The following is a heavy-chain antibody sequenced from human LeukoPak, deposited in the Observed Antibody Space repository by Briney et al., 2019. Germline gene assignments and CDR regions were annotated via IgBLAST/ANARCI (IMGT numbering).Heavy chain of an antibody. CDR2: INHSGST. J-gene: IGHJ6*03. CDR3: ARVLSGYYYYYMDV. Sequence: SETLSLTCAVYGGSFSGYYWSWIRQPPGKGLGWIGEINHSGSTNYNPSLKSRVTISVDTSKNQFSLKLSSVTAADTAVYYCARVLSGYYYYYMDVWGKGTTVTVSS. V-gene: IGHV4-34*01. CDR1: GGSFSGYY. D-gene: IGHD3-3*01.